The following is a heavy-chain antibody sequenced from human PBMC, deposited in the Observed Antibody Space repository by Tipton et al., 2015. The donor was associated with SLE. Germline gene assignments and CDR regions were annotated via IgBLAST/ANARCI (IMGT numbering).Heavy chain of an antibody. D-gene: IGHD3-16*02. CDR3: ARAHVGELSRYHFDY. V-gene: IGHV4-38-2*02. CDR1: GYSISSGSY. CDR2: IYHSEST. J-gene: IGHJ4*02. Sequence: TLSLTCTVSGYSISSGSYWGWIRQPPRRGLEWIGNIYHSESTYYNPSLRSRVTISVDTSKNQFSLKLTSVTAADTAVYYCARAHVGELSRYHFDYWGQGTLVTVSS.